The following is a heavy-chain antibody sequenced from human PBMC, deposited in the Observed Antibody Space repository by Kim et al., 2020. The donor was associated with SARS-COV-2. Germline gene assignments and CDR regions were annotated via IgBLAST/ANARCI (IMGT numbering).Heavy chain of an antibody. J-gene: IGHJ4*02. V-gene: IGHV4-39*01. D-gene: IGHD1-26*01. Sequence: SETLSLTCTVSGGSISSSSYYWGWIRQPPGKGLEWIGSIYYSGSTYYNPSLKSRVTISVDTSKNQFSLKLSSVTAADTAVYYCARQGGWELLFGYWGQGTLVTVSS. CDR2: IYYSGST. CDR3: ARQGGWELLFGY. CDR1: GGSISSSSYY.